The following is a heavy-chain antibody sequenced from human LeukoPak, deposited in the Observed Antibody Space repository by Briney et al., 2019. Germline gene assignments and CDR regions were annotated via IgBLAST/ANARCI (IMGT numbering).Heavy chain of an antibody. CDR2: ISGSGDST. CDR1: GFTFSSSA. Sequence: GGSLRLSCAASGFTFSSSAMSWVRQAPGKGLEWVSAISGSGDSTYYGDSVKGRFTISRDNSKNTLYLQMNSLRAEDTAVYYCAKDIVVVPAAIGYYYYYGMDVWGQGTTVTVSS. J-gene: IGHJ6*02. V-gene: IGHV3-23*01. D-gene: IGHD2-2*01. CDR3: AKDIVVVPAAIGYYYYYGMDV.